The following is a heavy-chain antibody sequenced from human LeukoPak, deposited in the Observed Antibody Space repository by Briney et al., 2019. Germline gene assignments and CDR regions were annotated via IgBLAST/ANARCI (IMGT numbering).Heavy chain of an antibody. J-gene: IGHJ5*02. CDR2: IYTSGST. CDR3: ARDSGSYYIYNWFDP. CDR1: GVSISSYY. D-gene: IGHD3-10*01. Sequence: SQTLSLTCTVSGVSISSYYWSWIRQPAGKGLEWIGCIYTSGSTNYNPSLKSRATMSVDTSKNQFSLKLSSVTAADTAVYYCARDSGSYYIYNWFDPWGQGTLVTVSS. V-gene: IGHV4-4*07.